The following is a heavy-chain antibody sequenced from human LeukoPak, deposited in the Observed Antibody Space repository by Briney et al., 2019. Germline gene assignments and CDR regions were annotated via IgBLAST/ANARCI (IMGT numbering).Heavy chain of an antibody. J-gene: IGHJ3*02. D-gene: IGHD6-19*01. Sequence: GASLKISCKGSGSIFTSHWIAWVRPLPGKGLEWMGIIYTGDSDTIYSPSFQGQVTISADKSISTAYLQWSSLKASDTAMYYCARLSTGTSSWYGNDAFDMWGQGTMVTVSS. CDR3: ARLSTGTSSWYGNDAFDM. CDR2: IYTGDSDT. CDR1: GSIFTSHW. V-gene: IGHV5-51*01.